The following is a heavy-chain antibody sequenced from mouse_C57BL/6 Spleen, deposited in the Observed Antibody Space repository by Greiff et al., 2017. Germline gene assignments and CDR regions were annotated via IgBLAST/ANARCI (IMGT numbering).Heavy chain of an antibody. Sequence: EVKLMESGPELVKPGASVKMSCKASGYTFTDYNMHWVKQSHGKSLEWIGYINPNNGGTSYNQKFKGKATLTVNKSSSTAYMELRSLTSEDSAVYFCARGGNYVDYYAMDYWGQGTSVTVSA. CDR3: ARGGNYVDYYAMDY. V-gene: IGHV1-22*01. CDR1: GYTFTDYN. CDR2: INPNNGGT. D-gene: IGHD2-1*01. J-gene: IGHJ4*01.